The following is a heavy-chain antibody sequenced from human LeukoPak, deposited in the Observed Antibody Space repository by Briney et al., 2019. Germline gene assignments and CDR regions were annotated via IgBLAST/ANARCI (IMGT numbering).Heavy chain of an antibody. CDR1: GFTFSDHW. V-gene: IGHV3-7*03. Sequence: GGSLRLSCAASGFTFSDHWMTWVRQAPGKRLEWVANIKEDGSGKYYADSVKGRFTVSRDNAKNSLYLQMNSLRAEDTALYYCAKDMIRRYCSSTSCYHYYYGMDVWGQGTTVTVSS. CDR3: AKDMIRRYCSSTSCYHYYYGMDV. CDR2: IKEDGSGK. J-gene: IGHJ6*02. D-gene: IGHD2-2*01.